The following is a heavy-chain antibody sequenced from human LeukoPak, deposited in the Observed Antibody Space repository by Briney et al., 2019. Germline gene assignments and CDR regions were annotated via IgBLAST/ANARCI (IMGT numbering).Heavy chain of an antibody. CDR3: AEPLLNFGLSSFDP. V-gene: IGHV4-59*01. Sequence: PSETLSLTCTVSGGSISSYYWSWVRQPPGKGLEWIGYIYYSGSTNYNPSLKSRGTISVDTSKNHFSLKLSSVTAADTAVYYCAEPLLNFGLSSFDPCGQGTLLTVSS. CDR2: IYYSGST. J-gene: IGHJ5*02. D-gene: IGHD2-15*01. CDR1: GGSISSYY.